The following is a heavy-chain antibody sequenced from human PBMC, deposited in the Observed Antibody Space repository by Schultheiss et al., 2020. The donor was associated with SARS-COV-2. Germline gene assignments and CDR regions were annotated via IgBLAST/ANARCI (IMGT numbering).Heavy chain of an antibody. V-gene: IGHV4-34*08. Sequence: GSLRLSCAASGFTFSDYYMSWIRQAPGKGLEWIGEINHSGSTNYNPFLKSRVTISVDTSKNQFSLKLSSVTAADTAVYYCAGGYCSSTSCFYYYYMDVWGKGTTVTVSS. CDR1: GFTFSDYY. J-gene: IGHJ6*03. CDR3: AGGYCSSTSCFYYYYMDV. D-gene: IGHD2-2*01. CDR2: INHSGST.